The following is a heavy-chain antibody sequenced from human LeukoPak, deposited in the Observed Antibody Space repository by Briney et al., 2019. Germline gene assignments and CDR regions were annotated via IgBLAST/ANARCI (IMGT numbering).Heavy chain of an antibody. J-gene: IGHJ6*02. CDR1: GGSIRNYI. Sequence: SETLSLTCTVSGGSIRNYIWSWIRRPPGKGLEWIGFIYYSGSTNYNPSLKSRVTISVDTSKNQLSLSLGSVTAADTAVYYCTRGEYTSSPNHFGMDVWGQGTTVTVSS. D-gene: IGHD2-2*01. CDR2: IYYSGST. V-gene: IGHV4-59*12. CDR3: TRGEYTSSPNHFGMDV.